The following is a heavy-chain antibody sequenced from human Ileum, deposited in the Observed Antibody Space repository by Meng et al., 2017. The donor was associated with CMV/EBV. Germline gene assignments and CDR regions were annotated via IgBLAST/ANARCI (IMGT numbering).Heavy chain of an antibody. V-gene: IGHV3-30*01. CDR3: ARDFSAASADYYFDS. CDR2: ISYDGRNK. CDR1: GFTFNKYP. D-gene: IGHD6-13*01. J-gene: IGHJ4*02. Sequence: GESLKISCAASGFTFNKYPMHWVRQAPGKGLDWVAVISYDGRNKYHADSVKGRFTISRGNSKNTLYLEMNSLRPEDTAVYYCARDFSAASADYYFDSRGQGTLVTVSS.